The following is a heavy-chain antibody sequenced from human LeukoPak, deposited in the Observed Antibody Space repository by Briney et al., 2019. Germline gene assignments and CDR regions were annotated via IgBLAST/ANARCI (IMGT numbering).Heavy chain of an antibody. CDR2: ISSSSSCI. V-gene: IGHV3-21*01. Sequence: GGSLRLSCAASGFTLSSYSMNWVRQAPGKGLEWVSSISSSSSCIYYADSVKGRFTISRDNAKNSLYLQMNSLRAEDAAVYYCARDIAVAGSDYWGQGTLVTVSS. CDR3: ARDIAVAGSDY. J-gene: IGHJ4*02. D-gene: IGHD6-19*01. CDR1: GFTLSSYS.